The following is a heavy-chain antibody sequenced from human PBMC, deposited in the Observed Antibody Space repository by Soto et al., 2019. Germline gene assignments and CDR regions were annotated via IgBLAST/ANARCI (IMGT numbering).Heavy chain of an antibody. CDR1: GYTFTSYY. Sequence: GASVKVSCKASGYTFTSYYMHWVRQAPGQGLEWMGRIILILGIANYAQKFQGRVTITADKSTSTAYMELSSLSSEDTAVYYCARENPSGPFDYWGQGTLVTVSS. V-gene: IGHV1-69*04. CDR3: ARENPSGPFDY. J-gene: IGHJ4*02. D-gene: IGHD3-3*01. CDR2: IILILGIA.